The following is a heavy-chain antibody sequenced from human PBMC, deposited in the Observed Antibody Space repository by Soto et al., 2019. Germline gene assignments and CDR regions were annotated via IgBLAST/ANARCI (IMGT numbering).Heavy chain of an antibody. CDR2: IIPIFGRA. J-gene: IGHJ6*02. V-gene: IGHV1-69*13. CDR3: ARGRDNWNYNPYYHYYAMDV. CDR1: GGSFSSYV. Sequence: SVKVSCKASGGSFSSYVFTWVRQAPGQGLEWMGGIIPIFGRANYAQKFQGRVTITADESTSTAYMELSSLRSEDTAVYYCARGRDNWNYNPYYHYYAMDVWGQGTTVTVSS. D-gene: IGHD1-7*01.